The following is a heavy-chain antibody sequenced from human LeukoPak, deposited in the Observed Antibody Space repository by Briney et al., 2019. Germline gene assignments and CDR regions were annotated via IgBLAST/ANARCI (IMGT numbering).Heavy chain of an antibody. CDR3: ARSEYSSTWYGDYYYYYMDV. CDR1: GFTFSKYW. D-gene: IGHD6-13*01. J-gene: IGHJ6*03. Sequence: GGSLRLSCAASGFTFSKYWMHWDRQAPGKGLVWVSRINTDGSSTSYADSVKGRFTISRDNAKNTLYLQMNSLRAEGTAVYYCARSEYSSTWYGDYYYYYMDVWGKGTTVTVSS. CDR2: INTDGSST. V-gene: IGHV3-74*01.